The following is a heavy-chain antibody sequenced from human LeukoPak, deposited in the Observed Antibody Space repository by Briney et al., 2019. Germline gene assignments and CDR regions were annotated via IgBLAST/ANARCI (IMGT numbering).Heavy chain of an antibody. Sequence: GGSLRLSCEASGFTFSSYAMSWVRQAPVRGLGWVAIVTNNGGATYYADSVKGRFTISRDNSKNTLYLQMHRLRVEDTAVYYCAKNDYSDFTPSPFPVWGQGTLVTVSS. D-gene: IGHD4-11*01. CDR3: AKNDYSDFTPSPFPV. V-gene: IGHV3-23*01. CDR1: GFTFSSYA. CDR2: VTNNGGAT. J-gene: IGHJ4*02.